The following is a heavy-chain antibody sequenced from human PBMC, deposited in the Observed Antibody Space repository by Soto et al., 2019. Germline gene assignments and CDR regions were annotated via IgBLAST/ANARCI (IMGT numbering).Heavy chain of an antibody. CDR3: ARDQRDYYGSGSHNWFDP. V-gene: IGHV3-48*03. J-gene: IGHJ5*02. D-gene: IGHD3-10*01. Sequence: GGSLRLSCAASGFTFSSYEMNWVRQAPGKGLEWVSYISSSGSTIYYADSVKGRFTISRDNAKNSLYLQMNSLRAEDTAVYYCARDQRDYYGSGSHNWFDPWGQGTLVTVSS. CDR2: ISSSGSTI. CDR1: GFTFSSYE.